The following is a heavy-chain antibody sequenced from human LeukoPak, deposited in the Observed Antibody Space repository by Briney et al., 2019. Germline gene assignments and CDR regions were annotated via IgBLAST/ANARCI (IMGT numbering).Heavy chain of an antibody. J-gene: IGHJ4*02. CDR1: GFTFNTYG. Sequence: GGSLRLSCAASGFTFNTYGMHWVRQAPGKGLECVAVISYDGSNKYYADSVKGRFTISRDNSKNTLYLQMNSLRADDTAVYYCAKGGYSYGTIDYWGQGTLVTVSS. CDR3: AKGGYSYGTIDY. D-gene: IGHD5-18*01. CDR2: ISYDGSNK. V-gene: IGHV3-30*18.